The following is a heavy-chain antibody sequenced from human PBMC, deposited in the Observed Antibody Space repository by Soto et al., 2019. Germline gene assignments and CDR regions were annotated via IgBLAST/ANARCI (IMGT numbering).Heavy chain of an antibody. Sequence: QVQLQQWGAGLFKPSETLSLTCAVYGGSFSGYYWSWIRQPPGKGLEWIGEINHSGSTNYNPSLKSRVTISVDTSKNQFSLKLSSVTAADTAVYYCARARRRGCCTNGVCPYYFDYWGQGTLVTVSS. CDR3: ARARRRGCCTNGVCPYYFDY. D-gene: IGHD2-8*01. CDR2: INHSGST. V-gene: IGHV4-34*01. J-gene: IGHJ4*02. CDR1: GGSFSGYY.